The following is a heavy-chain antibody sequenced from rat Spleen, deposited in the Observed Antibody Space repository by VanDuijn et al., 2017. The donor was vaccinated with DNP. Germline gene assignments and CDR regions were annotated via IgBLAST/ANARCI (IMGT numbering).Heavy chain of an antibody. CDR3: SRQRYVNYFDY. CDR2: IFYDGTRT. J-gene: IGHJ2*01. D-gene: IGHD1-11*01. Sequence: EVQLVESGGGLVQPGRSLKLSCAASGFTFSDYNMPWVRQAPKKGLEWVATIFYDGTRTFYRDSVKGRFTISRDNGKSTLYLQMDSLRSEDTATYYCSRQRYVNYFDYWGQGVMVTVSS. V-gene: IGHV5-7*01. CDR1: GFTFSDYN.